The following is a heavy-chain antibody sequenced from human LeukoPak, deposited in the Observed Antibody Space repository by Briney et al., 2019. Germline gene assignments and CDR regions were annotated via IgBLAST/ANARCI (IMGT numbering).Heavy chain of an antibody. V-gene: IGHV1-2*02. J-gene: IGHJ6*02. CDR3: ARDDLIGHRRVVVVAATDYGMDV. Sequence: ASVKVSCKASGYTFTSYYRHWVRQAPAQRREWMGWINPNGGWTNYAQKFQGRVTMHRDTAIRTAYMELSRLISDDTAVYYCARDDLIGHRRVVVVAATDYGMDVWGQGTTVTVSS. CDR1: GYTFTSYY. CDR2: INPNGGWT. D-gene: IGHD2-15*01.